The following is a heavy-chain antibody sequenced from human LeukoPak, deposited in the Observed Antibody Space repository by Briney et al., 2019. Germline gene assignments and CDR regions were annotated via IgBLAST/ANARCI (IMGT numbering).Heavy chain of an antibody. CDR3: ARGPRFLEWLRHEYYFDY. CDR1: GFIFTNYF. J-gene: IGHJ4*02. CDR2: IKHDGSEK. D-gene: IGHD3-3*01. V-gene: IGHV3-7*03. Sequence: GGSLRLSCAASGFIFTNYFMSWVRQAPGKGLEWVASIKHDGSEKYYVDSVRGRFTISRDNSKNTLYLQMNSLRAEDTAVYYCARGPRFLEWLRHEYYFDYWGQGTLVTVSS.